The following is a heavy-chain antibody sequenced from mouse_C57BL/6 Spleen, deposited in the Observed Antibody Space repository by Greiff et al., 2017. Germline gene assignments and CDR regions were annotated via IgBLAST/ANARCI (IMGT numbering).Heavy chain of an antibody. J-gene: IGHJ1*03. D-gene: IGHD2-4*01. CDR1: GYTFTSYW. CDR3: APLYDYDVGYFDV. V-gene: IGHV1-61*01. CDR2: IYPSDSET. Sequence: QVQLQQPGAELVRPGSSVKLSCKASGYTFTSYWMDWVKQRPGQGLEWIGNIYPSDSETHYNPKFKDKATLTVDKSSSTAYMQISSLTSEDSAVYYCAPLYDYDVGYFDVWGTGTTVTVSS.